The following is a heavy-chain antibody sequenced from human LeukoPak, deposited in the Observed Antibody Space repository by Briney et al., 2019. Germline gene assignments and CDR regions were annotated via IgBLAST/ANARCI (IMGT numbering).Heavy chain of an antibody. J-gene: IGHJ4*02. CDR3: ARVVGANAYYFDY. CDR1: GGSISRYY. CDR2: IYYSGST. V-gene: IGHV4-59*01. Sequence: PSETLSLTCTVSGGSISRYYWSWIRQPPGKGLEWIGYIYYSGSTNYNPPLKSRVTISVDTSKNQFSLKLSSVTAADTAVYYCARVVGANAYYFDYWGQGTLVTVSS. D-gene: IGHD1-26*01.